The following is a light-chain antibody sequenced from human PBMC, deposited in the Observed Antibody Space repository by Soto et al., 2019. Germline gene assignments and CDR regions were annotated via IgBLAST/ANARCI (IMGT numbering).Light chain of an antibody. CDR3: QQYDSYPYT. J-gene: IGKJ2*01. Sequence: DIQMTQSPSTLSASVGDRVTITCLASQSISSWLAWYQQKPGKAPKLLLYDASTLEGGVPSRFSGSGSGTEFTLTISSLQPDDFATYYCQQYDSYPYTFAQGTKLEIK. CDR1: QSISSW. V-gene: IGKV1-5*01. CDR2: DAS.